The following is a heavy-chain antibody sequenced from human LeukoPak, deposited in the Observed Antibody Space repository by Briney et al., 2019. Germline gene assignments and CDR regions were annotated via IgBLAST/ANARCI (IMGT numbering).Heavy chain of an antibody. J-gene: IGHJ6*02. CDR1: GFTFSSYA. Sequence: PGGSLRLSCAASGFTFSSYAMHWVRQAPGKGLEWVAVISYDGSNKYYADSVKGRFTISRDNSKNTLYLQMNSLRAEDTAVYYCARRITMIVVDFYGMDVWGQGTTVTVSS. CDR3: ARRITMIVVDFYGMDV. D-gene: IGHD3-22*01. CDR2: ISYDGSNK. V-gene: IGHV3-30*04.